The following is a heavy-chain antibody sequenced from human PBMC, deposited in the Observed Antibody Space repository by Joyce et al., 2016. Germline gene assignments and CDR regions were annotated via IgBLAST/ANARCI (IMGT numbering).Heavy chain of an antibody. J-gene: IGHJ4*02. CDR3: TRRNEGNFFLDY. V-gene: IGHV3-48*02. D-gene: IGHD1-7*01. CDR1: GFSFKYYI. CDR2: INRTCSTR. Sequence: EVQLVESGGGLVQPGGSLRLSCSASGFSFKYYIMNRVRQAPGNGMEWISYINRTCSTRFYADSVKDRCTISRDNAKNSLYLQMNSLRDEDTAVYYCTRRNEGNFFLDYWGQGTLVTVSS.